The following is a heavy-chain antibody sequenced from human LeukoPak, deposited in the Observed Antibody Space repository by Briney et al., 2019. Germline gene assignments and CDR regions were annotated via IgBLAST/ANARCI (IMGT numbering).Heavy chain of an antibody. CDR3: AKASRSSGIQLWSGAFDI. V-gene: IGHV3-48*01. CDR2: ISSSSGTI. D-gene: IGHD5-18*01. CDR1: GFTFSSYS. J-gene: IGHJ3*02. Sequence: GGSLRLSCAASGFTFSSYSMNWVRQAPGKGLEWVSYISSSSGTIYYADSVKGRFTISRDNSKNTLYLQMNSLRAEDTAVYYCAKASRSSGIQLWSGAFDIWGQGTMVTVSS.